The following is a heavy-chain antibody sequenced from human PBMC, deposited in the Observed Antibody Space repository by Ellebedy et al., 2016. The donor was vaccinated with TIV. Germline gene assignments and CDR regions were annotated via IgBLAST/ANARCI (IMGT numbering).Heavy chain of an antibody. Sequence: GSLRLSXTVSGDSISSSSYYWDWIRQPPGKGLEWIGTIYYSGSTYYNPSLKSRVTISVDTSKNQFSLKLSSVTAADTAVYYCARHGQFDYWGQGTLVIVSS. V-gene: IGHV4-39*01. CDR1: GDSISSSSYY. CDR3: ARHGQFDY. J-gene: IGHJ4*02. CDR2: IYYSGST.